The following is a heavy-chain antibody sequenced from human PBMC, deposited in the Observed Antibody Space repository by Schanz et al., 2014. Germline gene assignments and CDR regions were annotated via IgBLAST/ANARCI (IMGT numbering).Heavy chain of an antibody. CDR2: IGHDGSDK. D-gene: IGHD3-10*01. J-gene: IGHJ6*02. CDR3: AKDPGFAVRGFQMDV. V-gene: IGHV3-30*02. Sequence: QVPLVESGGGVVQPWGSLRLSCAASGFRLSTYGMHWVRQAPGKGLEWVAFIGHDGSDKFYADSVKGRFTISRDNSNXXXSLEMEGLRADDTALYHCAKDPGFAVRGFQMDVWGQGTMVAVSS. CDR1: GFRLSTYG.